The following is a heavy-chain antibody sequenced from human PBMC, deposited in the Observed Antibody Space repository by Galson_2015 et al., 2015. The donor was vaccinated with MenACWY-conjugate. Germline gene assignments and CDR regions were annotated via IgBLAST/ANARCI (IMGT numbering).Heavy chain of an antibody. J-gene: IGHJ4*02. CDR2: ISGSGGST. CDR1: GFTFSSYA. Sequence: SLRLSCAASGFTFSSYAMSWVRQAPGKGLEWVSAISGSGGSTYYADSVKGRFTISRDNSKNTLYLQMNSLRAEDTAVYYCAKVPYGDYDGDYFDYWGQGTLVTVSS. V-gene: IGHV3-23*01. CDR3: AKVPYGDYDGDYFDY. D-gene: IGHD4-17*01.